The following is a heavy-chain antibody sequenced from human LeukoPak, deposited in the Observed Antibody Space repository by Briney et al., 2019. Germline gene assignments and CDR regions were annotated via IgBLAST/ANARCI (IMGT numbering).Heavy chain of an antibody. V-gene: IGHV3-53*01. CDR1: GFTVSSNY. D-gene: IGHD2-2*01. Sequence: WGSLRLSCAASGFTVSSNYMSWVRQAPGKGLEWVSVIYSGGSTYYADSVKGRFTISRDNSKNTLYLQMNSLRAEDTAVYYCARARAYCSSTSCYARGTYYFDYWGQGTLVTVSS. J-gene: IGHJ4*02. CDR3: ARARAYCSSTSCYARGTYYFDY. CDR2: IYSGGST.